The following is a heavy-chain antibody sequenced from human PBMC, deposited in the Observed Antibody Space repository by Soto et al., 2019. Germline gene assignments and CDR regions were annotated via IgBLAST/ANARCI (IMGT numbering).Heavy chain of an antibody. Sequence: EVQLLESGGGLVQPGGSLRLSCAASGFTFSNYSMSWVRQAPGKGLEWVSGMNSGGRTYYADSVKCRFTISRDTSKNTLYLQMNSLRADDTAVFYCAKALQYSSSRDYFYYGMDVWGQGTTVTVSS. D-gene: IGHD6-6*01. CDR1: GFTFSNYS. CDR3: AKALQYSSSRDYFYYGMDV. V-gene: IGHV3-23*01. J-gene: IGHJ6*02. CDR2: MNSGGRT.